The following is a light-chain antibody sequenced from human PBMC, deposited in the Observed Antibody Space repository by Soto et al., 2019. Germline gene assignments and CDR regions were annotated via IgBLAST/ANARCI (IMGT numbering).Light chain of an antibody. CDR1: QNVYNN. V-gene: IGKV3-15*01. J-gene: IGKJ4*01. CDR3: KQCSNWPLT. Sequence: EIVMTQSPATLSVSPGEGATLSCKASQNVYNNLAWYQQRPGQPPRLLIYDASTRATGISARFSGSGYGTEFTLTISSLQSEDFAVYFCKQCSNWPLTFGGGTKVEIK. CDR2: DAS.